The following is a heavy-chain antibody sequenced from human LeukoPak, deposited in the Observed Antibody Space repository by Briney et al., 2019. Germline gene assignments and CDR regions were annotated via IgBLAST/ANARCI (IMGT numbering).Heavy chain of an antibody. Sequence: SETLSLTCTVPGGSISSYYWSWLRQPPGKGLEGSGYIYYSGSTNYNPSLKSRVTISVDSTKIRFPLKLSSVTAADTAGYYCARAFTCTTLGAFDIWGQGTMVTVSS. D-gene: IGHD3-16*01. CDR3: ARAFTCTTLGAFDI. J-gene: IGHJ3*02. CDR1: GGSISSYY. CDR2: IYYSGST. V-gene: IGHV4-59*01.